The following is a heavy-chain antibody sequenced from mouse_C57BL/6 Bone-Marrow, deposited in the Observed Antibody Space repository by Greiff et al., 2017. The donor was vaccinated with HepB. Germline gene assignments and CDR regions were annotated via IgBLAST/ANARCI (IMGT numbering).Heavy chain of an antibody. J-gene: IGHJ4*01. CDR3: ARNYYGSSYVDYYAMDY. V-gene: IGHV1-53*01. CDR2: INPSNGGT. Sequence: QVQLQQPGTALVKPGASVKLSCKASGYTFTSYWMHWVKQRPGQGLEWIGNINPSNGGTNYNEKFKSKATLTVDKSSSTAYMQLSSLTSEDSAVYYCARNYYGSSYVDYYAMDYWGQGTSVTVSS. CDR1: GYTFTSYW. D-gene: IGHD1-1*01.